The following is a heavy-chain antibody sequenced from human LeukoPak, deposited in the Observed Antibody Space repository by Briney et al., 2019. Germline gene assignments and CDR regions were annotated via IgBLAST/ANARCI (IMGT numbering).Heavy chain of an antibody. D-gene: IGHD1-14*01. CDR3: ARDNRHGDYDDY. CDR1: GYSISSGSY. V-gene: IGHV4-38-2*02. J-gene: IGHJ4*02. CDR2: VSHLGTT. Sequence: PSETLSLTCGVSGYSISSGSYWGWIRQPPGKGLEWIGSVSHLGTTYYNPSLKSRVSISVDTSKHHFSLNLSSVTAADTAVYYCARDNRHGDYDDYWGQGTLVTVSS.